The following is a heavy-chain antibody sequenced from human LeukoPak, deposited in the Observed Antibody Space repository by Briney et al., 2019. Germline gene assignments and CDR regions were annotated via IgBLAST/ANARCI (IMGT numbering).Heavy chain of an antibody. CDR3: ARDFTGSSRD. V-gene: IGHV3-7*01. Sequence: PGGSLRLSCTVPGFTLSSHWMSWLRHLPGKVLEWVANINEYGSEKYFMDSVRGRFTICKDNAKNSLYLQMNSLRADDTAVYYCARDFTGSSRDWGQGALVTVS. CDR1: GFTLSSHW. CDR2: INEYGSEK. D-gene: IGHD1-26*01. J-gene: IGHJ4*02.